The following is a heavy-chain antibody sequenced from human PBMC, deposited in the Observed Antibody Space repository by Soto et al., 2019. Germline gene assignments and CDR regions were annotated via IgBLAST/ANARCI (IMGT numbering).Heavy chain of an antibody. V-gene: IGHV4-59*01. D-gene: IGHD6-13*01. CDR1: GGSMRNYF. Sequence: SETLSLTCTVSGGSMRNYFWTWIRQPPGKGLEWIGYIHYSGTTSFFPSYNPSLRSRVTISEGTSKNQFSLKLLSVTTADTAVYFCAAGEASSRNLAPYYLDFWGQGTLVTVSS. J-gene: IGHJ4*02. CDR2: IHYSGTT. CDR3: AAGEASSRNLAPYYLDF.